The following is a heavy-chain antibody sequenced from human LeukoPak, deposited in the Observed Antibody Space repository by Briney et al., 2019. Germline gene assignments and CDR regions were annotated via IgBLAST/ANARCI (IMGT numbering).Heavy chain of an antibody. CDR2: IHYSETT. D-gene: IGHD2-2*01. CDR1: GGSISSSNYY. CDR3: ARGPTYQPIDF. J-gene: IGHJ4*02. Sequence: SETLSLTCTVSGGSISSSNYYWGWLRQPPGKGLEWIASIHYSETTYYNPSLKSRVTISVDTSKNHFSLKLSSVTAADTAVYYCARGPTYQPIDFWGQGTLVTVSS. V-gene: IGHV4-39*02.